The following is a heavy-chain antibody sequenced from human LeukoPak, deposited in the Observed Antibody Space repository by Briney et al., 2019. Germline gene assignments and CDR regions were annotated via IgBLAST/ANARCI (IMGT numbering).Heavy chain of an antibody. Sequence: GGSLRLSCAASGFTFSSYGMHRVRQAPGKGLEWVAFIRYDGSNKYYADSVKGRFTISRDNSKNTLYLQMNSLRAEDTAVYYCAKDTAGIAAALDYLGQGTLVTVSS. CDR1: GFTFSSYG. J-gene: IGHJ4*02. CDR2: IRYDGSNK. V-gene: IGHV3-30*02. D-gene: IGHD6-13*01. CDR3: AKDTAGIAAALDY.